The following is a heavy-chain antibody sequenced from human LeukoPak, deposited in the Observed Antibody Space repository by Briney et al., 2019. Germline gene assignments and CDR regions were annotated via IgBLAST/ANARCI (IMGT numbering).Heavy chain of an antibody. V-gene: IGHV4-61*02. CDR1: GGSISSGSYY. Sequence: SETLSLTCTVSGGSISSGSYYWSWIRQPAGKGLEWIGRIYTSGTTHYNPSLKSRVTMSVDTSKNQFSLNLSSVTAADTAVYYCARFPSIAAAFDYWGLGTLVTVSS. CDR2: IYTSGTT. D-gene: IGHD6-13*01. CDR3: ARFPSIAAAFDY. J-gene: IGHJ4*02.